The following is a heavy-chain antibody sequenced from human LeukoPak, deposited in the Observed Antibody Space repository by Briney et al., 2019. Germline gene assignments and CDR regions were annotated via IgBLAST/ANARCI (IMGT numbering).Heavy chain of an antibody. CDR2: ISSSSSTI. D-gene: IGHD3-10*02. V-gene: IGHV3-48*04. J-gene: IGHJ6*04. Sequence: GGSLRLSCAASGFTFSSYSMNWVRQAPGKGLEWVSYISSSSSTIYYADSVKGRFTISRDNAKNSLYLQMNSLRAEDTAVYYCAELGITMIGGVWGKGTTVTIPS. CDR3: AELGITMIGGV. CDR1: GFTFSSYS.